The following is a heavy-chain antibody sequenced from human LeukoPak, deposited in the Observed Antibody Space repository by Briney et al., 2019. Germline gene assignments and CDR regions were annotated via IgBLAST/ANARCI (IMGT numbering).Heavy chain of an antibody. V-gene: IGHV5-51*01. CDR2: IYPGDSDT. CDR1: GYSFTSYW. Sequence: GESLKISCKGSGYSFTSYWIGWVRQMPGKGLEWMGIIYPGDSDTRYSPSFQGQVTISADKSISTAYLQWSSLKASDTAMYYGARLYRGPDSSGWYQNYYFDYWGQGTLVTVSS. CDR3: ARLYRGPDSSGWYQNYYFDY. D-gene: IGHD6-19*01. J-gene: IGHJ4*02.